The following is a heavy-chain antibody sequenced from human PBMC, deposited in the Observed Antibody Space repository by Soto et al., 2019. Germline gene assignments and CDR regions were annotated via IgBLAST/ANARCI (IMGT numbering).Heavy chain of an antibody. J-gene: IGHJ5*02. CDR2: ITFRGVT. Sequence: SETLSLTCDVHGDSLSGYAWSWIRQPPGKGLEWIGEITFRGVTNYHPSLTSRLSMSVDTSKNRISLNVSSVTAADTALYFCARKLEASIRHVEWFSYKWFDPWGPGTLVTVSS. D-gene: IGHD3-9*01. CDR3: ARKLEASIRHVEWFSYKWFDP. V-gene: IGHV4-34*01. CDR1: GDSLSGYA.